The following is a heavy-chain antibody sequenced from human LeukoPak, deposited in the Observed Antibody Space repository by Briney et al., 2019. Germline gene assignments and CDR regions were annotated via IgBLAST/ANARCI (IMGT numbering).Heavy chain of an antibody. V-gene: IGHV1-2*02. CDR2: INPNSGGA. D-gene: IGHD3-9*01. Sequence: ASVKVSCKASGYTFTGHFVHWVRQAPGQGLEWMGWINPNSGGAKYAQNFQGRVSMTTDTSISTAYMELSRLRSGDTAVYYCARALRTYILTTDYWGQGTLVTVSS. CDR1: GYTFTGHF. J-gene: IGHJ4*02. CDR3: ARALRTYILTTDY.